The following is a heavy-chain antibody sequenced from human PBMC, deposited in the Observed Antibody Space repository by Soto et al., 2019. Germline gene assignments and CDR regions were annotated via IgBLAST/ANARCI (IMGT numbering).Heavy chain of an antibody. D-gene: IGHD5-12*01. J-gene: IGHJ3*02. CDR1: GGSFSGYY. CDR3: ARGVVEMATMGLFAFDI. V-gene: IGHV4-34*01. CDR2: INHSGST. Sequence: SETLSLTCAVYGGSFSGYYWSWIRQPPGKGLEWIGEINHSGSTNYNPSLKSRVTISVDTSKNQFSLKLSSVTAADTAVYYCARGVVEMATMGLFAFDIWGQGTMVTGS.